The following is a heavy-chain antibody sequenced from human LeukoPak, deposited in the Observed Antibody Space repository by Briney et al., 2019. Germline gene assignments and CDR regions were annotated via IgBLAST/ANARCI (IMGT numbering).Heavy chain of an antibody. V-gene: IGHV3-49*03. J-gene: IGHJ4*02. D-gene: IGHD3-10*01. CDR2: IRSKAYGGTT. Sequence: GGSLRLSCTASGFTFGDYAMSWFRQAPGKGLEWVGFIRSKAYGGTTEYAASVKGRFTISRDDSNSIAYLQMNSLKTEDTAVYYCTRRWYYSEPDDYWGQGTLVTVSS. CDR1: GFTFGDYA. CDR3: TRRWYYSEPDDY.